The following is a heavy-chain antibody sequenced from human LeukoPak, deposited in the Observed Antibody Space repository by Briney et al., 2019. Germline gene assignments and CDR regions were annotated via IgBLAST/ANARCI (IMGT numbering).Heavy chain of an antibody. D-gene: IGHD2-2*01. CDR2: IYHSGST. CDR1: GYSISSGYY. Sequence: SDTLSLTCAVSGYSISSGYYWGLIRQPPGKGLELIGSIYHSGSTYYNPSLKSRVTISVDTSKNQVSLKLSSVTAADTAVYYCARHIVVVPAARYYFDYWGQGTLVTASS. J-gene: IGHJ4*02. CDR3: ARHIVVVPAARYYFDY. V-gene: IGHV4-38-2*01.